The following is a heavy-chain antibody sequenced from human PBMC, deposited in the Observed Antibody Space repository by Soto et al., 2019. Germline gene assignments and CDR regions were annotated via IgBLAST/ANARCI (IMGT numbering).Heavy chain of an antibody. CDR2: IYYSGST. CDR3: ARGRGGYDENYYYYYGMDV. V-gene: IGHV4-30-4*01. D-gene: IGHD5-12*01. CDR1: GGSISSGDYY. J-gene: IGHJ6*02. Sequence: QVQLQESGPGLVKPSQTLSLTCTVSGGSISSGDYYWSWIRQPPGKGLEWIGYIYYSGSTYYNPSLKSRVTISVDTSKNQFSLKLSSVTAADTAVYYCARGRGGYDENYYYYYGMDVWGQGTTVTVSS.